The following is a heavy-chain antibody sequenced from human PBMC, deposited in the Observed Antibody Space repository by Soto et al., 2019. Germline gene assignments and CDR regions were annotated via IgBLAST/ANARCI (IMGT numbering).Heavy chain of an antibody. Sequence: SETLSLTCTVSVDSITTYYWSWIRQPAGKGLEWIGRIDASGNTNYNPSLNSRVTMSIDTSKKQFSLKLTSVTAADTAIYYCARESNNWFQTEGMDGWGQGTTVTVS. V-gene: IGHV4-4*07. CDR1: VDSITTYY. D-gene: IGHD1-1*01. CDR3: ARESNNWFQTEGMDG. J-gene: IGHJ6*02. CDR2: IDASGNT.